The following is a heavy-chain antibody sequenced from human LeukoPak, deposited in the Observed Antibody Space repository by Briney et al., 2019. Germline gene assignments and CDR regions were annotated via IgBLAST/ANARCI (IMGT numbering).Heavy chain of an antibody. CDR1: GGSISSSNW. Sequence: PSETLSLTCAVSGGSISSSNWWSWVRQPPGKGLEWIGEIYHSGSTNYNPSLKSRVTISVDKSKNQFSLKLSSVTAADTAVYYCARDSGRAVVNFDYWGQGTLVTVSS. CDR2: IYHSGST. D-gene: IGHD6-19*01. V-gene: IGHV4-4*02. J-gene: IGHJ4*02. CDR3: ARDSGRAVVNFDY.